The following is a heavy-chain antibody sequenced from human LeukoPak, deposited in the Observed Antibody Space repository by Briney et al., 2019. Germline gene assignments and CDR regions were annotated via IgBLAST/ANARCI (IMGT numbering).Heavy chain of an antibody. J-gene: IGHJ4*02. CDR3: ARGGGSGSYSPIKFDY. D-gene: IGHD3-10*01. CDR1: GYTFSRYG. CDR2: ISGYNGNT. Sequence: ASVKVSCKASGYTFSRYGLNWVRPAPGQGLEWMGWISGYNGNTNYAQKFQGRVTMTTDTSTSTAYMELRSLRSDDTAVYYCARGGGSGSYSPIKFDYWGQGTLVTVSS. V-gene: IGHV1-18*01.